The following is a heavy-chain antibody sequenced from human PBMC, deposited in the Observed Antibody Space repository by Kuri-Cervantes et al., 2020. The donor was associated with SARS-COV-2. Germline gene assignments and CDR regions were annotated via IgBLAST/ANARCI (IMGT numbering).Heavy chain of an antibody. CDR3: ASLGVDCSGGSCWQGFDY. Sequence: SETLSLTCTVSGGSISSSSYYWSWIRQPPGKGLEWIGYIYYSGSTNYNPSLKSRVTISVDTSKNQFSLKLSSVTAADTAVYYCASLGVDCSGGSCWQGFDYWGQGTLVTVSS. CDR1: GGSISSSSYY. CDR2: IYYSGST. D-gene: IGHD2-15*01. J-gene: IGHJ4*02. V-gene: IGHV4-61*05.